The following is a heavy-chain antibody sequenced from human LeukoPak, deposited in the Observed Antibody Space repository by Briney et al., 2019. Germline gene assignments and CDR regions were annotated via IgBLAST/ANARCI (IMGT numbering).Heavy chain of an antibody. J-gene: IGHJ4*02. D-gene: IGHD6-13*01. CDR2: IWYDGSNK. CDR1: GFTFSSYG. CDR3: AKAAYSSSWYHFDY. V-gene: IGHV3-33*06. Sequence: GRSLRLSCAASGFTFSSYGMHWVRQAPGKGLEWVAVIWYDGSNKYYADSVKGRFTISRDNSMNTLYLQMNSLRAEDTAVYYCAKAAYSSSWYHFDYWGQGTLVTVCS.